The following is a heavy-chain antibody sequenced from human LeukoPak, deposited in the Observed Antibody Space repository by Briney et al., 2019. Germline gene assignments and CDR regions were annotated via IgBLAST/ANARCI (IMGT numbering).Heavy chain of an antibody. CDR3: ARDNSGSYPYYFDY. V-gene: IGHV3-23*01. D-gene: IGHD1-26*01. Sequence: AISGSGGSTYYADSVKGRFTISRDNSKNTLYLQMNSLRAEDTAVYYCARDNSGSYPYYFDYWGQGTLVTVSS. J-gene: IGHJ4*02. CDR2: ISGSGGST.